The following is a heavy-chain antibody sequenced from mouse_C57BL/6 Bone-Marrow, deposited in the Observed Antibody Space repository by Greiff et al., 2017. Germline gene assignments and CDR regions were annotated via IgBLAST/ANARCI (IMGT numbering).Heavy chain of an antibody. Sequence: QVTLKESGPGILQSSQTLSLTCSFSGFSLSTSGMGVSWIRQPSGKGLEWLAHIYWDDDKRYNPSLKSRLTISKDTSRNQVFLKITSVDTADTATYYCTRGDYCGSSDYWGQGTTLTVSS. V-gene: IGHV8-12*01. CDR3: TRGDYCGSSDY. J-gene: IGHJ2*01. D-gene: IGHD1-1*01. CDR2: IYWDDDK. CDR1: GFSLSTSGMG.